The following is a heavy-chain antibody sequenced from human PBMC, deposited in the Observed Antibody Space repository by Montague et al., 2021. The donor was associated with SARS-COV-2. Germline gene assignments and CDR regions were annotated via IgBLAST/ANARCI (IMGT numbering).Heavy chain of an antibody. CDR2: IYYSGST. V-gene: IGHV4-31*03. CDR3: AREKRHYCSSTSCYDNYYYYYGMDV. Sequence: TLSLTCTVAGGSISSDYYWSWIRQHPGKGLEWIGYIYYSGSTYYNPSLKSRVTISVDTPKNQFSLKLSSVTAADTAVYYCAREKRHYCSSTSCYDNYYYYYGMDVWGQGTTVTVSS. D-gene: IGHD2-2*01. J-gene: IGHJ6*02. CDR1: GGSISSDYY.